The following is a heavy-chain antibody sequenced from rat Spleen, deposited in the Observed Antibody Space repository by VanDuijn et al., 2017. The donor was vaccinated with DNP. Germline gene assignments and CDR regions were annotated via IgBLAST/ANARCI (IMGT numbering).Heavy chain of an antibody. J-gene: IGHJ1*01. V-gene: IGHV5S10*01. CDR3: ARGSSSIYWYFDF. D-gene: IGHD1-2*01. CDR1: GFTFSDYN. CDR2: IIYDGSRT. Sequence: EVKLVESGGGLVQPGRSLKLSCAASGFTFSDYNMAWVRQAPKKGLEWVATIIYDGSRTYYRDSVKGRFTISRDDAKSGLYLQMNSLKSEDTATYYCARGSSSIYWYFDFWGPGTMVAVSS.